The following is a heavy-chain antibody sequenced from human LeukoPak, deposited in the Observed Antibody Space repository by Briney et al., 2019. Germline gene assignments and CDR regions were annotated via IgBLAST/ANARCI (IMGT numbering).Heavy chain of an antibody. Sequence: KSSETLSLTCSVSVDSISSSGHYWGWIRQSPEKGLDWIGSIYSYGNTYYSPSVKSRVTISVDTSKIQFSLKLTSVTAAETAVYYCARSATVTTGYFDYWGQGALVTVSS. CDR3: ARSATVTTGYFDY. V-gene: IGHV4-39*07. CDR1: VDSISSSGHY. J-gene: IGHJ4*02. D-gene: IGHD4-17*01. CDR2: IYSYGNT.